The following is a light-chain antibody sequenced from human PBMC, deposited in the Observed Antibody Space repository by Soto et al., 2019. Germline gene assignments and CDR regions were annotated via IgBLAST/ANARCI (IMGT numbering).Light chain of an antibody. V-gene: IGKV3-11*01. CDR3: HQRSTWPFT. Sequence: EIVLTQSPATLSLSPGERATLPCRASQSISSYLAWYQQKPDQAHRLLIYDASNRATGIPARFSGSGSGTDFTLTISSLEPEDFAVYYCHQRSTWPFTFGPGTKVDIK. CDR2: DAS. J-gene: IGKJ3*01. CDR1: QSISSY.